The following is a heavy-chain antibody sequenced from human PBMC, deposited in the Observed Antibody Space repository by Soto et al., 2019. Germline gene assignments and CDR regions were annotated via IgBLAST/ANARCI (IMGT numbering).Heavy chain of an antibody. J-gene: IGHJ4*02. CDR3: ARDPHLPYCSSTSCSSGGDY. CDR2: IKQDGSEK. CDR1: GFTFSSYW. Sequence: GGSLRLSCAASGFTFSSYWMSWVRQAPGKGLEWVANIKQDGSEKYYVDSVKGRFTISRDNAKNSLYLQMNSLRAEDTAVYYCARDPHLPYCSSTSCSSGGDYWGQGTLVTVSS. V-gene: IGHV3-7*01. D-gene: IGHD2-2*01.